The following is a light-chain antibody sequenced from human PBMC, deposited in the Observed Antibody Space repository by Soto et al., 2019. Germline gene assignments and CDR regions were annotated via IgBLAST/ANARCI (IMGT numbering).Light chain of an antibody. V-gene: IGLV2-11*01. Sequence: QSVLTQPRSVSGSPGQSVTISCTGNSSDVGGYNYVSWYQQHPDKAPKLMIYDVSKRPSGVPDRFSGSKSGSTASLTITGLQAEDEADYYCCSYAGSYSYVFGTGTKLTVL. CDR3: CSYAGSYSYV. CDR1: SSDVGGYNY. J-gene: IGLJ1*01. CDR2: DVS.